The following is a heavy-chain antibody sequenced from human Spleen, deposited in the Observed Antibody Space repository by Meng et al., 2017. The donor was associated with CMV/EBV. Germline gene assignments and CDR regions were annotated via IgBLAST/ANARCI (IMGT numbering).Heavy chain of an antibody. CDR3: AREYCSGGSCYLGY. V-gene: IGHV1-2*02. CDR2: INPNSGGT. CDR1: GGTFDYHA. J-gene: IGHJ4*02. D-gene: IGHD2-15*01. Sequence: ASVKVSCKASGGTFDYHALGWVRQAPGQGLEWMGWINPNSGGTYYAQEFQGRVTMTRDTSITTAYMELTRLRFDDAAVYYCAREYCSGGSCYLGYWGQGTLVTVSS.